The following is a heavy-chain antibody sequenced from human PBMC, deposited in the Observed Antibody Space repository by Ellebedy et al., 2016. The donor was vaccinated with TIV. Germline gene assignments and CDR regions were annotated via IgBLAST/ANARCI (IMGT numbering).Heavy chain of an antibody. CDR2: ISGSGGST. CDR3: ARGASWSAITGLDY. V-gene: IGHV3-23*01. Sequence: GESLKISCAASGFTFNNYAMTWVRQAPGKGLEWVSTISGSGGSTYYADSVKGRFTISRDNAKNSLYLQMNSLRVEDTAVYYCARGASWSAITGLDYWGQGTLVTVSS. D-gene: IGHD3-3*01. CDR1: GFTFNNYA. J-gene: IGHJ4*02.